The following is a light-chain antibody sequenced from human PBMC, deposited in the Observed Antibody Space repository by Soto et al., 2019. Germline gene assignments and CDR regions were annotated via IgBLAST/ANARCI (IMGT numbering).Light chain of an antibody. J-gene: IGKJ5*01. V-gene: IGKV1-9*01. CDR1: QAIDTY. CDR2: AAS. CDR3: QQLNSFPFI. Sequence: DIQLTQSPSFLSASAGDRVTITCRASQAIDTYLAWYQQKPGKAPKLLIYAASLLQSGVPSRFSGSGSGTEFTLTINRLQPEDFASYYCQQLNSFPFIFGQGTRLEI.